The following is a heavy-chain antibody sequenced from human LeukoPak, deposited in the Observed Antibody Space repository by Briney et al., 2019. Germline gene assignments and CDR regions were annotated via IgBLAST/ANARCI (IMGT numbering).Heavy chain of an antibody. CDR3: AADYYYDSSGSPYFDY. J-gene: IGHJ4*02. CDR2: IYYSGSP. CDR1: GGSISSYY. V-gene: IGHV4-59*01. D-gene: IGHD3-22*01. Sequence: SETLSLTCTVSGGSISSYYWSWIRQPPGKGLEWIGYIYYSGSPNYNPSLKSRVTISLDTSKNQFSLKLSSVTAADTAVYYCAADYYYDSSGSPYFDYWGQGTLVTVSS.